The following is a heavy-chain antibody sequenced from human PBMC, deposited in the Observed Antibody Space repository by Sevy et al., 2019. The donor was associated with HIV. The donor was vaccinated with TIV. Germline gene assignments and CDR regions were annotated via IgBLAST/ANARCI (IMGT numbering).Heavy chain of an antibody. V-gene: IGHV3-23*01. J-gene: IGHJ5*02. CDR2: ISGSGGST. Sequence: GGSLRLSCAASGFTFSSYVMSWVRQAPGKGLEWVSAISGSGGSTYYADSVKGRFTISRDNSKNTRYLQMNSLRAEDTAVYYCAKDEGIVATPYNWFDPWGQGTLVTVSS. CDR3: AKDEGIVATPYNWFDP. D-gene: IGHD5-12*01. CDR1: GFTFSSYV.